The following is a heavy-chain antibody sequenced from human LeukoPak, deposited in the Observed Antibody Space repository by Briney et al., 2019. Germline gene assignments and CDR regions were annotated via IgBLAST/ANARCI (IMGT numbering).Heavy chain of an antibody. CDR1: GGSINSSSYY. D-gene: IGHD3-22*01. Sequence: PSETLSLTCTVSGGSINSSSYYWGWIRQPPGKGLEWMGTIYYSGRAYYNLSLKSRVTVSVDTSKNQFSLKLSSVTAADTAVYYCARQYSSSLGGGYWGQGTLVTVSS. CDR3: ARQYSSSLGGGY. J-gene: IGHJ4*02. V-gene: IGHV4-39*01. CDR2: IYYSGRA.